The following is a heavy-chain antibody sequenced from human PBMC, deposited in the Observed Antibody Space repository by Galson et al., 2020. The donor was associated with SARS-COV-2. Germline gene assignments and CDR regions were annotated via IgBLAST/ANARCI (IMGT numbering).Heavy chain of an antibody. J-gene: IGHJ5*02. CDR2: IWSGGINT. CDR1: GFTFSDSG. CDR3: ARDPRAYCGGDCCYGWFDP. V-gene: IGHV3-33*08. Sequence: GGSLRLSCAASGFTFSDSGMHWVRQAPGKGLEWVAAIWSGGINTNYADSVNGRFTVSRDNSKNTVYLQMNSLRVDDTAVYDCARDPRAYCGGDCCYGWFDPWGQGTLVTVAS. D-gene: IGHD2-21*02.